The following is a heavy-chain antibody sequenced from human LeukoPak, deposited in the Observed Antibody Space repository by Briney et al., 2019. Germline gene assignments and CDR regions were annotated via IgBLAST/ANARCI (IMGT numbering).Heavy chain of an antibody. J-gene: IGHJ4*02. D-gene: IGHD3-22*01. V-gene: IGHV3-30*02. CDR2: IRYDGSNK. Sequence: GGSLRLSCAASGFTFSSYGMHWVRQAPGKGLEWVAFIRYDGSNKYYADSVKGRFTISRDNSKNMLYLQMNSLRAEDTAVYYCARTPDYDSSGYRRKYYFDYWGQGTLVTVSS. CDR1: GFTFSSYG. CDR3: ARTPDYDSSGYRRKYYFDY.